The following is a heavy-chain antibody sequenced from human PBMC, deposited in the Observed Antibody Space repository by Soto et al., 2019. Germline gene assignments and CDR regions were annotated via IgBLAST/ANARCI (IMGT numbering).Heavy chain of an antibody. V-gene: IGHV3-30*03. CDR2: ISYDGSNK. CDR3: ATYYSSGWLTDAFDI. CDR1: GFTFSSYG. J-gene: IGHJ3*02. Sequence: GSLRLSCAASGFTFSSYGMHWVRQAPGKGLEWVAVISYDGSNKYYADSVKGRFTISRDNSKNTLYLQMNSLRAEDTAVYYCATYYSSGWLTDAFDIWGQGTMVTVSS. D-gene: IGHD6-19*01.